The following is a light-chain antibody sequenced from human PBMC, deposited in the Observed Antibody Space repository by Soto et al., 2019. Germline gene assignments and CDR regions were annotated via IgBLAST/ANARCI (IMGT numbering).Light chain of an antibody. V-gene: IGKV1-5*03. CDR1: QSISSW. Sequence: DIQMTQYPSTLSASVGDRVTITCRASQSISSWLAWYQQKPGKAPNLLIYKASSLESGVPSRFSGSGSGTEFTLTISSLQPDDFATYYCQQYESYSVTCGQGTRLEIK. J-gene: IGKJ5*01. CDR2: KAS. CDR3: QQYESYSVT.